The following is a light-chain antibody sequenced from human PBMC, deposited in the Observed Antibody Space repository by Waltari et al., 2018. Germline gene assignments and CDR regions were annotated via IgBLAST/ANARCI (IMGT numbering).Light chain of an antibody. J-gene: IGLJ2*01. CDR3: QSYDSSLSVV. CDR2: GNS. CDR1: RSTIGPGSD. Sequence: QSVLTQPPSVSGAPGQSVTISCTGSRSTIGPGSDVHRYQQLPGTAPKLLIYGNSNRPAGVPDRFSGSKSGTSASLAITGLQAEDEADYYCQSYDSSLSVVFGGGTKLTVL. V-gene: IGLV1-40*01.